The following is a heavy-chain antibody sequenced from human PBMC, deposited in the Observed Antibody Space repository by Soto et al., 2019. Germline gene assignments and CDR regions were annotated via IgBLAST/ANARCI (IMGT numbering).Heavy chain of an antibody. CDR1: GSTFSSYA. CDR3: AKDTYYYDSSGPSRFDP. Sequence: GGSLRLSCAASGSTFSSYAMSWVRQAPGKGLEWVSAISGSGGSTYYADSVKGRFTISRDNSKNTLYLQMNSLRAEDTAVYYCAKDTYYYDSSGPSRFDPWGQGTLVTVSS. D-gene: IGHD3-22*01. CDR2: ISGSGGST. V-gene: IGHV3-23*01. J-gene: IGHJ5*02.